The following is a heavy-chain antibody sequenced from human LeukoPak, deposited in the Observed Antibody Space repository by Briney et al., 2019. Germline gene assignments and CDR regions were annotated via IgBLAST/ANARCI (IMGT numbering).Heavy chain of an antibody. D-gene: IGHD6-19*01. Sequence: PGGSLRLSCAASGFTFSSYSMNWVRQAPGKGLEWVSYISSSGSTIYYADSVKGRFTISRDNAKNSLYLQMNSLRAEDTAVYYCAKDLRLAVAGKYYYYYMDVWGKGTTVTISS. J-gene: IGHJ6*03. CDR1: GFTFSSYS. V-gene: IGHV3-48*04. CDR2: ISSSGSTI. CDR3: AKDLRLAVAGKYYYYYMDV.